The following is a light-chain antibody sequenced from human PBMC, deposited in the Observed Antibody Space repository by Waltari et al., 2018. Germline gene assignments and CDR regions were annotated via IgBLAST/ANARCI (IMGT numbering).Light chain of an antibody. V-gene: IGKV3-15*01. Sequence: EVVMTPSPAALSVSPGERATLSCRASRSVGRDGAWYQQKPGQAPRLLISDTSPRATGIPVRFSGSGSGTDFTLTISSMQSEDLGVYYCQQYDTWPRTFGQWTRVDIK. J-gene: IGKJ1*01. CDR3: QQYDTWPRT. CDR1: RSVGRD. CDR2: DTS.